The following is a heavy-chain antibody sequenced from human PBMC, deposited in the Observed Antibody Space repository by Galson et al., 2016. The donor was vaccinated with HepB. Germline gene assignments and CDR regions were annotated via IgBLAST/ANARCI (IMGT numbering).Heavy chain of an antibody. CDR3: AAAPGRRVVRWLDVRRKEEWGAYSPINWFDP. Sequence: VKVSCKASGDNLNNYAVHWVRQAPGHRPEWMGWINAGNGEPKYSQNLEGRVTIARDTSARIVYLELSRLRSEDTAVYYCAAAPGRRVVRWLDVRRKEEWGAYSPINWFDPWGQGTPVSVAS. J-gene: IGHJ5*02. CDR1: GDNLNNYA. D-gene: IGHD2-21*01. V-gene: IGHV1-3*01. CDR2: INAGNGEP.